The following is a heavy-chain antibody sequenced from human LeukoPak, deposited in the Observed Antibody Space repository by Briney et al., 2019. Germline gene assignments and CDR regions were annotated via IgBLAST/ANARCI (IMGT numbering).Heavy chain of an antibody. CDR1: GFTFSSYE. J-gene: IGHJ6*04. V-gene: IGHV3-48*03. Sequence: GGSLRLSCAASGFTFSSYEMNWVRQAPGKGLEWVSYISSSGSTIYYADSVKGRFTISRDNAKNSLYLQMNSLRAEDTAVYYCARDRTIKTYGSGTIHNYYGMDVWGKGTTVTVSS. D-gene: IGHD3-10*01. CDR2: ISSSGSTI. CDR3: ARDRTIKTYGSGTIHNYYGMDV.